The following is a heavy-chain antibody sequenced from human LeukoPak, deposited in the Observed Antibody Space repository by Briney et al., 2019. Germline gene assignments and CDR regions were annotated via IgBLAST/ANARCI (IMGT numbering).Heavy chain of an antibody. D-gene: IGHD4-23*01. V-gene: IGHV4-4*07. CDR1: GVSITPYY. Sequence: PSETLSLTCTVSGVSITPYYWRWIRQPAGKGLEWIGRISTSGDTNYNPSLKGRVTMSVDTSKNQISLKLGSVTAADTAAYYCARTTPDNWTTVVPPTFDYWGQGTLLTVSS. J-gene: IGHJ4*02. CDR2: ISTSGDT. CDR3: ARTTPDNWTTVVPPTFDY.